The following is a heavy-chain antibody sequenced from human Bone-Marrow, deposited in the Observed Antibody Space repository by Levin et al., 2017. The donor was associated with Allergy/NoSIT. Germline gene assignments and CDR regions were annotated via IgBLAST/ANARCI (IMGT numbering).Heavy chain of an antibody. CDR3: ARVDYGRYSSYLDP. J-gene: IGHJ5*02. CDR2: VRISAITTQHSAVT. CDR1: AQSLSDYY. V-gene: IGHV4-34*01. D-gene: IGHD4/OR15-4a*01. Sequence: PSETLSLTCGVFAQSLSDYYWAWIRQAPGKGLEWIGEVRISAITTQHSAVTIYNPSLETRVTMSVDRSKNQLSLKLTSVTAADTGVYYCARVDYGRYSSYLDPWGPGTRVTVSS.